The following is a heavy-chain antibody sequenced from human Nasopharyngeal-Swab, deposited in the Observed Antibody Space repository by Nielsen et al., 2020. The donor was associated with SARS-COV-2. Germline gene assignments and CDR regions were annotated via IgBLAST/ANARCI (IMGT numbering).Heavy chain of an antibody. CDR2: IWHDGSNK. D-gene: IGHD1-26*01. Sequence: GGSLRLSCAASGFTFSNYAMHWVRQAPGKGLEWVAVIWHDGSNKYYADSVKGRFTISRDNSKNTLYLQMNSLRAEDTAVYYCARVRQSGAYFPFDSWGLGTLVTVSS. CDR3: ARVRQSGAYFPFDS. CDR1: GFTFSNYA. J-gene: IGHJ4*02. V-gene: IGHV3-33*01.